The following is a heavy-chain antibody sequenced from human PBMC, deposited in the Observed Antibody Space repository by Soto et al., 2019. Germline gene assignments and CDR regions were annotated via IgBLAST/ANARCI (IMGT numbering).Heavy chain of an antibody. Sequence: QVQLVQSGAEVKKPGSSVKVSCKASGGTFSSYTISWVRQAPGQGLEWMGRIIPILGIANYAQKFQGRVTMTADKSTSTAYMELSSLRSEDTAVYYCASLMSSGYYYGMAVWGQGTTVTVSS. J-gene: IGHJ6*02. CDR3: ASLMSSGYYYGMAV. V-gene: IGHV1-69*02. CDR1: GGTFSSYT. CDR2: IIPILGIA. D-gene: IGHD3-10*01.